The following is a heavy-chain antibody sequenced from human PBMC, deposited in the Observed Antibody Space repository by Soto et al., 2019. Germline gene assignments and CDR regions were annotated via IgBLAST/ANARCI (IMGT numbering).Heavy chain of an antibody. CDR1: GFTFSSYG. V-gene: IGHV3-30*18. CDR3: AKDVVVGATPVLEDYYYYYGMDV. J-gene: IGHJ6*02. Sequence: GGSLRLSCAASGFTFSSYGMHWVRQAPGKGLEWVAVISYDGSNKYYADSVKGRFTISRDNSKNTLYLQMNSLRAEDTAVYYCAKDVVVGATPVLEDYYYYYGMDVWGQGTTVTVSS. D-gene: IGHD1-26*01. CDR2: ISYDGSNK.